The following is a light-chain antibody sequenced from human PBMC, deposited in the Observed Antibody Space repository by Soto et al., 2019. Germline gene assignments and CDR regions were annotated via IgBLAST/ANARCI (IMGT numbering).Light chain of an antibody. CDR3: PAGNDTLRVGV. CDR2: KDT. CDR1: SSNIGSRS. J-gene: IGLJ3*02. V-gene: IGLV1-47*01. Sequence: QPVLTQPPSASGTPGQRVTISCSGGSSNIGSRSVHWFQQLPGTAPKLLIYKDTQRPSGVPDRFSGSKSGTAASLAISGLRSDEGAAFNCPAGNDTLRVGVFGGGTKLP.